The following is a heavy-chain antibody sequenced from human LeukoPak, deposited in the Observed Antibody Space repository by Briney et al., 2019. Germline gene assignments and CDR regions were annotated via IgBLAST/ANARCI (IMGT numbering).Heavy chain of an antibody. Sequence: GGSLRLSCAASAFIFSSYAMSWVRQAPGKGLEWVSAISGSGGSTYYADSVKGRFTISRDNSKNTLYLQMNSLRAEDTAVYYCAKQSKLGWFDPWGQGTLVTVSS. V-gene: IGHV3-23*01. CDR1: AFIFSSYA. J-gene: IGHJ5*02. CDR3: AKQSKLGWFDP. D-gene: IGHD3-3*02. CDR2: ISGSGGST.